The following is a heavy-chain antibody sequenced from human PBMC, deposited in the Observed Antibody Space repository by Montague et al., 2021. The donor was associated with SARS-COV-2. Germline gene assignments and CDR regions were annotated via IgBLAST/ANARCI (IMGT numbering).Heavy chain of an antibody. CDR3: ARQKYDFWSGRFLDHFDS. CDR2: IFPSGST. D-gene: IGHD3-3*01. Sequence: SETLSLTCTVSGGSITDINYYWGWIRQPPGKGLKWIGNIFPSGSTYYNPSLMSRVTISVDTSRNEFSLKVNSVTAADTAVYYCARQKYDFWSGRFLDHFDSWGQGTLVTVSS. CDR1: GGSITDINYY. V-gene: IGHV4-39*01. J-gene: IGHJ4*02.